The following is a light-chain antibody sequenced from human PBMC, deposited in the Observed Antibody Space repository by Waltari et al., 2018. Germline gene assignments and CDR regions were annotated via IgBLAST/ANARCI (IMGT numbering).Light chain of an antibody. CDR2: KAS. Sequence: DIQMTQSPSTLSASVGARVTITCRASQSVRTWLAWYQQKPGKAPKLLIYKASSLESGVSSKVSGSGSGTDFTLTISNLQPDDFATYYCQQCNTYSFGQGTRLEIK. J-gene: IGKJ2*01. CDR1: QSVRTW. V-gene: IGKV1-5*03. CDR3: QQCNTYS.